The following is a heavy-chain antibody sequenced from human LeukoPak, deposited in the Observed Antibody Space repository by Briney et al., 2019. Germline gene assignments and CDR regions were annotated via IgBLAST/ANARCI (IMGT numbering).Heavy chain of an antibody. CDR1: GYTFTSYG. V-gene: IGHV1-18*01. CDR3: ARDGATIDYYYGMDV. CDR2: ISAYNGNT. D-gene: IGHD1-26*01. J-gene: IGHJ6*02. Sequence: ASVKVSCKASGYTFTSYGISWVRQAPGQGLEWMGWISAYNGNTNYAQKLQGRVTMTTDTSTSTAYMELRSLRSDDTAVYYCARDGATIDYYYGMDVWGQGTMVTVSS.